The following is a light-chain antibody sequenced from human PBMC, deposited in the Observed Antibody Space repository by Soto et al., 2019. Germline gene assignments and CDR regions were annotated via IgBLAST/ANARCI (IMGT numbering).Light chain of an antibody. CDR2: GAS. J-gene: IGKJ1*01. CDR1: QSVGSH. V-gene: IGKV3-15*01. Sequence: EIVMTPSPFTLSVSPWERATLSCRASQSVGSHLAWYQQKPGQAPRLLIYGASTRATGIPARFSGGGSGTEFTLTISSLQSEDFAVYYCQQYNNWPPWTVGQGSKVDI. CDR3: QQYNNWPPWT.